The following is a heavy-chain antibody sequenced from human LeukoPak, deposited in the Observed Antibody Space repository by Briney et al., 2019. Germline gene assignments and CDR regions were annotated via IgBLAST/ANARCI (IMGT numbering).Heavy chain of an antibody. CDR2: IYHSGST. Sequence: PSQTLSLTCAVSGGSISSGGYSCSRIRQPPGKGLEWIGYIYHSGSTYYNPSLKSRVAISVDRSKNQFSLKLSSVTAADTAVYYCARGERLRVLDYWGQGTLVTVSS. J-gene: IGHJ4*02. D-gene: IGHD1-26*01. CDR1: GGSISSGGYS. V-gene: IGHV4-30-2*01. CDR3: ARGERLRVLDY.